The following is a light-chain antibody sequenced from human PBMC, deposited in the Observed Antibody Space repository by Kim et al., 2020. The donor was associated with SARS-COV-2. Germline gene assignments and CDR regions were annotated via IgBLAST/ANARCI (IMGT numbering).Light chain of an antibody. V-gene: IGLV3-1*01. Sequence: SSSLPPPPSFSFSPVPPSRITCSGDKLGNKYACWYQQNPGQSPVLVIYQDTKRPSGIPERFSGSNSGNTATLTISGTQAMDEGDYYCQAWDSSTVVFGGGTQLTVL. CDR3: QAWDSSTVV. J-gene: IGLJ2*01. CDR1: KLGNKY. CDR2: QDT.